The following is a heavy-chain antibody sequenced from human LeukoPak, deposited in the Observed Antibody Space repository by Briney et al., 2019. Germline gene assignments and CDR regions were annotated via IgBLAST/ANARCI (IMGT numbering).Heavy chain of an antibody. J-gene: IGHJ6*03. Sequence: RESLTLSCEASGFTVSDYAMNWVRQPPGKGLEWVSAISGSAETTYYAASMKGRFTISRDTPKNTLYLQMSSLRAEDTAVYHCATGWWFGDLIEYFYYMDVWGKGTTVTVYS. CDR3: ATGWWFGDLIEYFYYMDV. CDR2: ISGSAETT. CDR1: GFTVSDYA. D-gene: IGHD3-10*01. V-gene: IGHV3-23*01.